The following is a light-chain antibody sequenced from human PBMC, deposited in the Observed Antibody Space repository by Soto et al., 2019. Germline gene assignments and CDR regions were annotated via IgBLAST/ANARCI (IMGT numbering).Light chain of an antibody. J-gene: IGKJ2*01. CDR3: QQTKSYSPYT. CDR2: KAS. CDR1: ESISKW. V-gene: IGKV1-5*03. Sequence: DIQMTQSPSTLSASVGDRVTITCRASESISKWLAWYQQKPGEAPKLLIYKASVLQSGVPSRFSGSGSGTDFTLTISSLQPDDFATYYCQQTKSYSPYTFGQGTRLEIK.